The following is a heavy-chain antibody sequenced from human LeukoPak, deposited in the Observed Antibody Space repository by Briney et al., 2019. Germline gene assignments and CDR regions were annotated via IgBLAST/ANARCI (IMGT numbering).Heavy chain of an antibody. Sequence: PGRSLRLSCAASGFTFSCYGMHWVRQAPGKGLEWVAVISYDGSNKYYADSVKGRFTISRDNSKNTLYLQMNSLRAEDTAVYYCAKGGGRDGYNSGLFDYWGQGTLVTVSS. CDR3: AKGGGRDGYNSGLFDY. D-gene: IGHD5-24*01. J-gene: IGHJ4*02. CDR1: GFTFSCYG. V-gene: IGHV3-30*18. CDR2: ISYDGSNK.